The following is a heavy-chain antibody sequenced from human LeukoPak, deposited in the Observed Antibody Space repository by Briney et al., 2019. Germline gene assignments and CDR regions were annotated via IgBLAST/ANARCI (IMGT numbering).Heavy chain of an antibody. Sequence: GGSLRLSCAASGFTFSSYSMNWVRQAPGKGLEWVSSISSSSSHIYYADSVKGRFTISRDNAKNSLYLQMNSLRAEDTAVYYCAREAYDYDTSGYYDNYYYHYMDVWGKGTTVTVSS. D-gene: IGHD3-22*01. V-gene: IGHV3-21*01. CDR3: AREAYDYDTSGYYDNYYYHYMDV. J-gene: IGHJ6*03. CDR1: GFTFSSYS. CDR2: ISSSSSHI.